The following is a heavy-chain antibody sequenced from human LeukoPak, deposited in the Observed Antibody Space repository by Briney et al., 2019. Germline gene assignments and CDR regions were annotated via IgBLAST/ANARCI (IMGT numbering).Heavy chain of an antibody. V-gene: IGHV4-59*01. CDR2: IYYSGST. D-gene: IGHD6-13*01. J-gene: IGHJ1*01. CDR3: ARLYSSTWEGYFQH. CDR1: GGSISSYY. Sequence: PSETLSLTCTVPGGSISSYYWSWIRQPPGKGLEWIGYIYYSGSTNYNPSLKSRVTISVDTSKNQFSLKLSSVTAADTAVYYCARLYSSTWEGYFQHWGQGTLVTVSS.